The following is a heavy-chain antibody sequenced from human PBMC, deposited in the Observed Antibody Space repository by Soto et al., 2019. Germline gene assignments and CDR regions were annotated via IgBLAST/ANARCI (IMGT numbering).Heavy chain of an antibody. CDR1: GGSISSSSYY. D-gene: IGHD3-10*01. CDR2: IYYSGST. J-gene: IGHJ4*02. Sequence: QLQLQESGPGLVKPSETLSLTCTVSGGSISSSSYYWGWIRQPPGKGLVWIGSIYYSGSTYYNRSLKSRVTISVDTSKNQSSLELSSVTAADTAVYYCARHFSYTMVRGVRGHYFDYWGKGTLVTVSA. V-gene: IGHV4-39*01. CDR3: ARHFSYTMVRGVRGHYFDY.